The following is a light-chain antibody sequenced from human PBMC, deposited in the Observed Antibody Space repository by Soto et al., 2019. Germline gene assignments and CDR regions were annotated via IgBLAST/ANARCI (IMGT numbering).Light chain of an antibody. J-gene: IGKJ5*01. V-gene: IGKV3-11*01. CDR2: DAS. Sequence: EIVLTQSPATLSLSPGKISTLSCRASQSVSSYLAWYQQKHGQAPRLLIYDASNRATGIPARFSGSGSGTDFTLTISSLEPEDFAVYYCQQRSNWPITFGHGTRLEIK. CDR1: QSVSSY. CDR3: QQRSNWPIT.